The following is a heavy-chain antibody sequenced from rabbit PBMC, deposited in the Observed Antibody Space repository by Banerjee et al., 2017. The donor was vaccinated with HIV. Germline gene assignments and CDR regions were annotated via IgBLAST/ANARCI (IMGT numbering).Heavy chain of an antibody. CDR1: GIDFSDNYW. D-gene: IGHD3-1*01. CDR2: IDTGTGDT. J-gene: IGHJ4*01. V-gene: IGHV1S45*01. CDR3: ARDGVGYTFDLEL. Sequence: QEQLEESGGGLVKPGGSLTLTCKASGIDFSDNYWICWVRQAPGKGLEWIACIDTGTGDTYYASWAKGRFTISKTSSTTVTLQMTSLTVADTATYFCARDGVGYTFDLELWGPGTLVTVS.